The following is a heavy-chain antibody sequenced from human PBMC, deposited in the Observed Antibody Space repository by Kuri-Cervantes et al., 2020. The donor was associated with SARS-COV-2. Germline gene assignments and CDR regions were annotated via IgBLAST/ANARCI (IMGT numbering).Heavy chain of an antibody. V-gene: IGHV4-38-2*01. Sequence: GSLRLSCAVSGYSISSGYYWGWIRQPPGKGLEWIGSIYHSGSTNYNPSLKSRVTISVDTSKNQFSLKLSSVTAADTAVYYCARAGDNWGQGDDAFDIWGQGTMVTVSS. D-gene: IGHD7-27*01. CDR3: ARAGDNWGQGDDAFDI. J-gene: IGHJ3*02. CDR2: IYHSGST. CDR1: GYSISSGYY.